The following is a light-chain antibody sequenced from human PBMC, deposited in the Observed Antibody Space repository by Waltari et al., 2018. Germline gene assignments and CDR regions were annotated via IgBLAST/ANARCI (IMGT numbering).Light chain of an antibody. Sequence: QTVVTQEPSLSVSPGGTVTLTCALSSGSLSSTSYATWYRQTPGQSPRTLVYKGNGRSFGFPERYSGSVLGNKAALTITGAQADDESDYFCSVYMGSGVWVFGGGTKLTVL. CDR1: SGSLSSTSY. J-gene: IGLJ3*02. CDR3: SVYMGSGVWV. V-gene: IGLV8-61*01. CDR2: KGN.